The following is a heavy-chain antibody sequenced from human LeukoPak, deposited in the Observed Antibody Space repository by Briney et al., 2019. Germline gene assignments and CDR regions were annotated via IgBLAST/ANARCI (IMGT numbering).Heavy chain of an antibody. CDR3: ARDRNYYDGSGSFGI. V-gene: IGHV3-11*06. J-gene: IGHJ3*02. D-gene: IGHD3-22*01. Sequence: SVKGRFTISRDNAKNSLYLQMNGLRAEDAAVYYCARDRNYYDGSGSFGIWGQGTMVTVSS.